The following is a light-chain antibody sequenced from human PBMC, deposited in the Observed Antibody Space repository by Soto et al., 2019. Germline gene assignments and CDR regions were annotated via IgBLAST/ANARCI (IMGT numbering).Light chain of an antibody. V-gene: IGKV1-12*01. CDR1: QPLGAW. CDR2: ATS. Sequence: DIQMTQFPSSVSASVGDRVTITCRASQPLGAWLAWYQQKPGKAPKLLIYATSTLETGVPSRFSGSGSGTQFTLTISSLQPEEFATYYCQQADISQLAFGGGTRVEIK. CDR3: QQADISQLA. J-gene: IGKJ4*01.